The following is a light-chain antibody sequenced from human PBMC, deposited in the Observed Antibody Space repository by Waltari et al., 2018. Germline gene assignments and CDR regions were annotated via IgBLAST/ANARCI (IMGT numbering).Light chain of an antibody. Sequence: DIQMTQSPSSLSASVGDRVTITCRASRAITNYVNWYQQRPGLAPKLLIYAASTLQGGVPTRFSGSGSGTDFTLTISSLQIEDFAVYYCQQGVTFGGGTRVEIK. CDR1: RAITNY. CDR2: AAS. V-gene: IGKV1-39*01. J-gene: IGKJ4*01. CDR3: QQGVT.